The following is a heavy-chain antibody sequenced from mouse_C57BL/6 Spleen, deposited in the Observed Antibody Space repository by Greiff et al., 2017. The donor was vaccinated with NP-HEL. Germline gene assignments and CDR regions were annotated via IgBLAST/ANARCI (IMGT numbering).Heavy chain of an antibody. D-gene: IGHD2-5*01. Sequence: VKLQESGAELVRPGASVKLSCKASGYTFTDYYINWVKQRPGQGLEWIARIYPGSGNTYYNEKFKGKATLTAEKSSSTAYMQLSSLTSEDSAVYFCAREDSNYWFAYWGQRTLVTVSA. CDR3: AREDSNYWFAY. CDR2: IYPGSGNT. CDR1: GYTFTDYY. J-gene: IGHJ3*01. V-gene: IGHV1-76*01.